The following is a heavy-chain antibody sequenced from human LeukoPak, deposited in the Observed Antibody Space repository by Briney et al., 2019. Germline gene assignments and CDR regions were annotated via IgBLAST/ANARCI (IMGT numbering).Heavy chain of an antibody. Sequence: ASVKVSCKASGYTFTSYGISWVRQAPGQGLEWMGWISAYNGNTNYAQKFQGRVTITADKSTSTANMELRSLRSDDTAVYYCARDSGITNMFGGGRGSALEEPDDVFDIWGQGTMVIVSS. V-gene: IGHV1-18*01. CDR1: GYTFTSYG. J-gene: IGHJ3*02. CDR3: ARDSGITNMFGGGRGSALEEPDDVFDI. CDR2: ISAYNGNT. D-gene: IGHD3-16*01.